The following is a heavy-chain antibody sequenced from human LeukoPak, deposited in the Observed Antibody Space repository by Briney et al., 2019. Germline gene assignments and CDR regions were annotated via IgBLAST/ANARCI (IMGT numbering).Heavy chain of an antibody. CDR2: INPNSGGT. CDR1: GYTFTGYY. V-gene: IGHV1-2*02. J-gene: IGHJ4*02. Sequence: GASVKVSCKASGYTFTGYYMHWVRQAPGQGLESMGWINPNSGGTNYAQKFQGSVTMTRDTSISTAYMELSRLRSDDTAVYYCARGPTSSSWALYYFDYWGQGTLVTVSS. CDR3: ARGPTSSSWALYYFDY. D-gene: IGHD6-13*01.